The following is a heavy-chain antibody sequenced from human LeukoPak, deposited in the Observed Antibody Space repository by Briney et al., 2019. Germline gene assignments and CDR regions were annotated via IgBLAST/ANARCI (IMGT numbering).Heavy chain of an antibody. CDR2: IKQDGSEK. Sequence: PGGSLRLSCAASGFTFSSDCMSWVRQAPGKGLGWVANIKQDGSEKYYVDSVKGRFTISRDNARNSLYLQMKSLRAVDTAVYYCARGMGAPDYWGQGTLVTVSS. D-gene: IGHD1-26*01. CDR1: GFTFSSDC. J-gene: IGHJ4*02. V-gene: IGHV3-7*04. CDR3: ARGMGAPDY.